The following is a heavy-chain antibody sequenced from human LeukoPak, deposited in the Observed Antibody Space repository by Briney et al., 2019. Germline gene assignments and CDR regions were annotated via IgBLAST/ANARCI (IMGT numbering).Heavy chain of an antibody. CDR1: GFTFSSNG. CDR2: ISGSGGST. D-gene: IGHD2-2*01. CDR3: AKDAYCSSTSCPQDFDY. Sequence: GGFLRLSCATSGFTFSSNGLHWVRQAPGKGLEWVSAISGSGGSTYYADSVKGRFTISRDNSKNTLYLQTNSLRAEDTAVYYCAKDAYCSSTSCPQDFDYWGQGTLVTVSS. V-gene: IGHV3-23*01. J-gene: IGHJ4*02.